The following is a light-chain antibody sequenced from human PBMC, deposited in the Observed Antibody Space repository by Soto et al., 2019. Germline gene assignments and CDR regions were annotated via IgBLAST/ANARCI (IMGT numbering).Light chain of an antibody. J-gene: IGKJ1*01. Sequence: EIVLTQSPATLSLSPGERATLSCRASRSVSSYLAWYQQKPGQAPRLLLYGASTRATGIPVRFSGSGFGTEFTLTISRLDPEDFAVYYCQHYDRAPMWTFGQGTKVDIK. CDR1: RSVSSY. CDR3: QHYDRAPMWT. CDR2: GAS. V-gene: IGKV3-20*01.